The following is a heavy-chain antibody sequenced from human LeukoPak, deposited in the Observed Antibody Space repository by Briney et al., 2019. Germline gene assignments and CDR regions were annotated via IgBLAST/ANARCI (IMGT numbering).Heavy chain of an antibody. CDR2: INSDGSST. Sequence: GGSLRLSCAASGFTFSSYWMHWVRQAPGKGLVWVSRINSDGSSTSYADSVKGRFTISRDNAKTSLYLQMNSLRAEDTAVYYCARDLSGIAGYTYGRGIDYWGQGTLVTVSS. CDR3: ARDLSGIAGYTYGRGIDY. CDR1: GFTFSSYW. J-gene: IGHJ4*02. V-gene: IGHV3-74*01. D-gene: IGHD5-18*01.